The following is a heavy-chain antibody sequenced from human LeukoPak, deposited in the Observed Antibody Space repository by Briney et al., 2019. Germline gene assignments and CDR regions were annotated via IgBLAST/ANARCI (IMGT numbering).Heavy chain of an antibody. CDR2: SHTSGRT. CDR3: AREFNRRGSLYFDY. D-gene: IGHD3-10*01. V-gene: IGHV4-61*02. J-gene: IGHJ4*02. CDR1: GDSLSSRSYY. Sequence: PSQTLSLTCTVSGDSLSSRSYYWSWIRQPAGKGLEWIGRSHTSGRTNYNPSLKSRVTISVDTSKNQFSLKLSSVTAADTAVYFCAREFNRRGSLYFDYWGQGTVVTVSS.